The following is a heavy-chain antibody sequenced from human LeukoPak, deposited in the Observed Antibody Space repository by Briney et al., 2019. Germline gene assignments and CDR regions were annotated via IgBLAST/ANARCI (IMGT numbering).Heavy chain of an antibody. Sequence: GESLKISCKGSGYSFTNYWIGWVRQMPGKGLEWMGIIYPSDSETRYSPSFQGQVTISVDKYISTAYLQWSSLKASDTAMYYCGRKISGSYYGLDYWGQGTLVTVSS. V-gene: IGHV5-51*01. CDR2: IYPSDSET. J-gene: IGHJ4*02. D-gene: IGHD1-26*01. CDR1: GYSFTNYW. CDR3: GRKISGSYYGLDY.